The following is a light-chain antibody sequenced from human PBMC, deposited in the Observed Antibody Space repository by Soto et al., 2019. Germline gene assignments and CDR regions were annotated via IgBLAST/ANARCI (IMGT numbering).Light chain of an antibody. Sequence: EIVLTQSPGTLSLSPGETATLSCRASQTIGSTYLAWYQQKPGQAPRLLIFATSSRATGIPDRFSGSGSGTDFTLSISRLEPEDFAVYYCQQYASSTLLTLGGGTKVDIK. CDR3: QQYASSTLLT. CDR1: QTIGSTY. V-gene: IGKV3-20*01. J-gene: IGKJ4*01. CDR2: ATS.